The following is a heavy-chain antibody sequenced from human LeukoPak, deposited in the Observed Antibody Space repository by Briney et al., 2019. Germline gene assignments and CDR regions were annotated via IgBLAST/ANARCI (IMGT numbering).Heavy chain of an antibody. J-gene: IGHJ4*02. CDR3: ARALRYSTDFDY. CDR2: IIPIFGTA. CDR1: GGAFSSYA. D-gene: IGHD4-11*01. V-gene: IGHV1-69*13. Sequence: SVKVSCKASGGAFSSYAISWVRQAPGQGLEWMGGIIPIFGTANYAQKFQGRVTITADESTSTAYMELSSLRSEDTAVYYRARALRYSTDFDYWGQGTLVTVSS.